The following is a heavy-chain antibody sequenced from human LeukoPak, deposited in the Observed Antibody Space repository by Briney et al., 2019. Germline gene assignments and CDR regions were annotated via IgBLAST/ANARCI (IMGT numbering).Heavy chain of an antibody. Sequence: GGSLRLSCAASGFTFSSYAMSWVRQAPGKGLEWVSSILSNGIDTYYADSVKGRFTISRDNSKNTLYLQMSSLRAEDAAIYYCARDVKAVAGYNWYDPWGQGTLVTVSS. V-gene: IGHV3-23*01. CDR1: GFTFSSYA. J-gene: IGHJ5*02. D-gene: IGHD6-19*01. CDR3: ARDVKAVAGYNWYDP. CDR2: ILSNGIDT.